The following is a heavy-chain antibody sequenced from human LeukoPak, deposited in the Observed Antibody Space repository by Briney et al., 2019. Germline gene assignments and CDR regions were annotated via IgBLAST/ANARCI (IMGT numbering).Heavy chain of an antibody. CDR3: ARLDTRLSGYYFDY. D-gene: IGHD6-25*01. CDR2: IYDSGGT. CDR1: GGSISNDDYY. J-gene: IGHJ4*02. V-gene: IGHV4-30-4*01. Sequence: SQTLSLSCTVSGGSISNDDYYWNWIRQPPGKGLEWIGYIYDSGGTFYNPSLKSRVIISGDTSKNQFSLKLSSVTAADTAVYYCARLDTRLSGYYFDYWGQGILVTVSS.